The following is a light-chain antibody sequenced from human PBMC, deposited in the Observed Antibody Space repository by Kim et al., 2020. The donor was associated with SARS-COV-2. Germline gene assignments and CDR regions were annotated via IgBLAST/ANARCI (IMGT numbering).Light chain of an antibody. Sequence: TLSESVRDRVTLTYRASQSVSRWLAWYQQEPGKAPKLLIYDGSNLQSGVPSRFSGSGSGTEFTRPISSLQPDDFAIYYCQHRQTFGQGTKVEIK. CDR3: QHRQT. J-gene: IGKJ1*01. CDR2: DGS. V-gene: IGKV1-5*01. CDR1: QSVSRW.